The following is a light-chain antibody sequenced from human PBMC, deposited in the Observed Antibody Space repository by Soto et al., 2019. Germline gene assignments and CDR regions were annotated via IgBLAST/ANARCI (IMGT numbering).Light chain of an antibody. CDR3: HQYYTTPQT. J-gene: IGKJ1*01. CDR2: RAS. Sequence: DIVMTQSPDSLTVSLGERATINCKSSQTVLSSSNNINYFAWYQKKPGQPPTLLLYRASTRESGVPDRFSGSGSGADFTLTISRLQAEDVAVYYCHQYYTTPQTFGQGTKVEIK. V-gene: IGKV4-1*01. CDR1: QTVLSSSNNINY.